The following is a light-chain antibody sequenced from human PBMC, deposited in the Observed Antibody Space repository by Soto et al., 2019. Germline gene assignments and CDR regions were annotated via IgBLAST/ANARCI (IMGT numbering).Light chain of an antibody. J-gene: IGLJ2*01. V-gene: IGLV3-1*01. Sequence: SYELTQPPSVSVSPGQTASITCSGDTLGDKYACWYQQKPGQSPVLVIYQDSKRPSGIPERFSGSNSGNTATLTISGTQAMDESDYYCQAWDSSLVVFGGGTQLTVL. CDR3: QAWDSSLVV. CDR1: TLGDKY. CDR2: QDS.